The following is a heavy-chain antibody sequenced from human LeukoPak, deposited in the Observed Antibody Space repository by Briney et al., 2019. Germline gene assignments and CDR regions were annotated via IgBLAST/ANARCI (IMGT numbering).Heavy chain of an antibody. Sequence: VASVKVSCKASGYTFTGYYMHWVRQAPGQGLEWVGWINPNSGGTNYAQKFQGRVTMTRDTSISTAYMELSRLRSDDTAVYYCARDQAYDYVWGSYPLGAFDIWGQGTMVTVSS. CDR3: ARDQAYDYVWGSYPLGAFDI. CDR1: GYTFTGYY. D-gene: IGHD3-16*01. J-gene: IGHJ3*02. V-gene: IGHV1-2*02. CDR2: INPNSGGT.